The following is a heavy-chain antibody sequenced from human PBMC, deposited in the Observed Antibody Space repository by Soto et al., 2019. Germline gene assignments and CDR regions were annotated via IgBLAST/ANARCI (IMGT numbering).Heavy chain of an antibody. Sequence: QVQLVQSGAEVKKPGASVKVSCKASGYTFTSYYMHWVRQAPGQGLEWMGIINPSGDSTSYAQKFQGRVTMTRDTSTSTVYMELSSLRSEDTAVYYCARSYYDYVWGSYRSAHFDYWGQGTLVTVSS. D-gene: IGHD3-16*02. J-gene: IGHJ4*02. CDR2: INPSGDST. CDR1: GYTFTSYY. V-gene: IGHV1-46*01. CDR3: ARSYYDYVWGSYRSAHFDY.